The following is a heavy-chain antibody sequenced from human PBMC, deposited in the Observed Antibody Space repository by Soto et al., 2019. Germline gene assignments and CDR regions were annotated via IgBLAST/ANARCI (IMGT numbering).Heavy chain of an antibody. V-gene: IGHV4-31*03. CDR2: IYYSGST. CDR3: ARGFGLEYYYYYMDV. D-gene: IGHD1-1*01. CDR1: GGSISSGGYY. Sequence: PSATLSLTCTVSGGSISSGGYYWSWIRQHPGKGLEWIGYIYYSGSTYYNPSLKSRVTISVDTSKNQFSLKLSSVTAADTAVYYCARGFGLEYYYYYMDVWGKGTTVTVSS. J-gene: IGHJ6*03.